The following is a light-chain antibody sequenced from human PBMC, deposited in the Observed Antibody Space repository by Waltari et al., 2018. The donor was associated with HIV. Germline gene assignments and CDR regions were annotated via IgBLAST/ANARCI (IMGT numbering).Light chain of an antibody. V-gene: IGLV6-57*01. Sequence: FMLTQPHSVSESPGKTVTISSTRSSGSLASNYVPWYQQRPGSSPTTVIYEDNQRTSGVPDRFSGSIDSSSNSASLTISGLKTEDEADYYCQSYDSSNHVVFGGGTKLTVL. J-gene: IGLJ2*01. CDR1: SGSLASNY. CDR2: EDN. CDR3: QSYDSSNHVV.